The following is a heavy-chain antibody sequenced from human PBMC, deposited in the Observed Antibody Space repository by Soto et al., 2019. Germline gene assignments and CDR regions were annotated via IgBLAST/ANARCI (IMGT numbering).Heavy chain of an antibody. D-gene: IGHD1-26*01. J-gene: IGHJ4*02. V-gene: IGHV3-15*01. CDR2: IKSKTDGGTT. CDR1: GFTFTNAW. CDR3: TKSAYFELIGRAREGKKGLES. Sequence: EVQLVESGGGLVKPGGSLRLSCAASGFTFTNAWMSWVRQAPGKGLEWVGRIKSKTDGGTTDYAAPVKGRFTISRDDSKNTLYLQMNSLKTDDTAVYYCTKSAYFELIGRAREGKKGLESWGQGTLVTVSS.